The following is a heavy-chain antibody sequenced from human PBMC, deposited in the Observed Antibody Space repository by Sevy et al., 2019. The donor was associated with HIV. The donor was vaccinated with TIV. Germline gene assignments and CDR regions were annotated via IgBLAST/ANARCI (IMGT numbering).Heavy chain of an antibody. CDR3: ARHRDYYDSSGYYYLMNAFDI. CDR2: IYYSGST. J-gene: IGHJ3*02. CDR1: GGSISSSSYY. Sequence: SETLSLTCTVSGGSISSSSYYWGWIRQPPGKGLEWIGSIYYSGSTYYNPSLKSRVTISVDTSKNQFSLRLSSVTAADTAVYYCARHRDYYDSSGYYYLMNAFDIWGQGTMVTVSS. D-gene: IGHD3-22*01. V-gene: IGHV4-39*01.